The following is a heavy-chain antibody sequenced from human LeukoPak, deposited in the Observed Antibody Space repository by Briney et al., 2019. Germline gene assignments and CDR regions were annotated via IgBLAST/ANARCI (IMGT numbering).Heavy chain of an antibody. CDR3: ARGRSITLLRGVAMSDGFDI. V-gene: IGHV3-21*01. CDR1: GFTVDIYS. CDR2: INTSASYK. D-gene: IGHD3-10*01. Sequence: PGGSLRLSCAASGFTVDIYSMDWVRQAPGKGLEWVSFINTSASYKYYGESMECRFTISRDNATKSLYLQMHGLRADDTAVYYCARGRSITLLRGVAMSDGFDIWGQGTMVTVSP. J-gene: IGHJ3*02.